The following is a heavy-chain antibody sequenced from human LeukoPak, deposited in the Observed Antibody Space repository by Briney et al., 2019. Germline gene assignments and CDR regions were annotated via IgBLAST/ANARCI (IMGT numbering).Heavy chain of an antibody. D-gene: IGHD2-8*02. V-gene: IGHV4-30-4*08. Sequence: SQTLSLTCTVSGGSISSGDYYWSWIRQPPGKGLEWIGYIYYSGSTYYNPSLKSRVTISVDTSRNQFSLKLSSVTAADTAVYYCARALTDGAFDIWGQGTMVTVSS. CDR2: IYYSGST. J-gene: IGHJ3*02. CDR3: ARALTDGAFDI. CDR1: GGSISSGDYY.